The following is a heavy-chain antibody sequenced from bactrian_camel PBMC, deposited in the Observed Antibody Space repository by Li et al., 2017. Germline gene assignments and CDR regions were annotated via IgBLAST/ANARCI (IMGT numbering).Heavy chain of an antibody. J-gene: IGHJ4*01. D-gene: IGHD4*01. CDR1: GFTFSGYA. CDR2: INYGGRAT. Sequence: VQLVESGVGFVQPGGSLRPSCAGSGFTFSGYAMAWVRQAPGKGLEWVSTINYGGRATYYADSVKGRFTISRDSDGNTLYLQLSRLKPEDTAMYYCATEFRGTRVLAPDYDQWGQGTQVTVS. CDR3: ATEFRGTRVLAPDYDQ. V-gene: IGHV3S31*01.